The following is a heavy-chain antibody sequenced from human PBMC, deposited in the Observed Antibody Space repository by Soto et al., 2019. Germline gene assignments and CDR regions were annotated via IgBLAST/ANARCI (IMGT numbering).Heavy chain of an antibody. V-gene: IGHV3-23*01. CDR2: ISGSGDNT. CDR3: AKETGHRGPYDY. J-gene: IGHJ4*02. CDR1: AFTFNYYG. D-gene: IGHD5-12*01. Sequence: EVQLLESGGGLVQPGGSLRLSCSASAFTFNYYGMNWVRKAPGKGLEWVSAISGSGDNTYYADSVKGRFTISRDNSKKKMFLQMNSLRAEDTAVYYCAKETGHRGPYDYWGQGTLVTVCS.